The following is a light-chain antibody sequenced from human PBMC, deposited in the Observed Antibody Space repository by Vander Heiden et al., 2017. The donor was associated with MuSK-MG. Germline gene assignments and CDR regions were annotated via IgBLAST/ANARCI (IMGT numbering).Light chain of an antibody. CDR2: GNS. Sequence: QSVLTQPPSVSDAPGQRVTISCTGSSSNIGAGYDVHWYQQLPGTAPKLLIYGNSNRPSGVPDRFSGSKSGTSASLAITGLQAEDEADYYCQSYDSSLSVVVFGGGTKLTVL. CDR1: SSNIGAGYD. CDR3: QSYDSSLSVVV. V-gene: IGLV1-40*01. J-gene: IGLJ2*01.